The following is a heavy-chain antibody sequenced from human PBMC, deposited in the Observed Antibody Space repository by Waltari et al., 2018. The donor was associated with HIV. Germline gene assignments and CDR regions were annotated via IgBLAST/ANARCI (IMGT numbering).Heavy chain of an antibody. D-gene: IGHD3-22*01. Sequence: EVQLVESGGGLVKPGGSLRLSCAASGFTFSNAWMSWVRQAPGKGLEWVGRIKRKTDGGTTDYAAPVKGRFTISRDDSKNTLYLQMNSLKTEDTAVYYCTTGWVSRIVAYHAFDIWGQGTMVTVSS. J-gene: IGHJ3*02. CDR2: IKRKTDGGTT. V-gene: IGHV3-15*01. CDR1: GFTFSNAW. CDR3: TTGWVSRIVAYHAFDI.